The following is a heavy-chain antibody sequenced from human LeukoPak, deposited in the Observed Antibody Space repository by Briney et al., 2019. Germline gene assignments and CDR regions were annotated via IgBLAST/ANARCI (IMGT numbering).Heavy chain of an antibody. CDR2: IYYSGST. J-gene: IGHJ4*02. CDR1: GGSISSSNYY. Sequence: SGTLSLTCTVSGGSISSSNYYWGWIRQPPGKGLEWIGNIYYSGSTYYNPSLKSRITISIDTSKNQFSLKLNSVTAADTAVYYCARDNYYGSGSYRGFDYWGQGTLVTVSS. CDR3: ARDNYYGSGSYRGFDY. D-gene: IGHD3-10*01. V-gene: IGHV4-39*07.